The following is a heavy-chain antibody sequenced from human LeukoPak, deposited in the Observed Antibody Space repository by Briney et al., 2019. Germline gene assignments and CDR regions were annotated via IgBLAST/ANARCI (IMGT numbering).Heavy chain of an antibody. D-gene: IGHD3-10*01. CDR3: ARGRTLWFGRGNFDY. CDR2: INHSVGT. CDR1: SGSFSGYY. V-gene: IGHV4-34*01. Sequence: SETLSLTCSVYSGSFSGYYWSWIRQPPGKGLEWIGEINHSVGTNYNPSLKSRVTMSLDTSKNQFSLKLSSVTAADTAVYYCARGRTLWFGRGNFDYWGQGTLVTVSS. J-gene: IGHJ4*02.